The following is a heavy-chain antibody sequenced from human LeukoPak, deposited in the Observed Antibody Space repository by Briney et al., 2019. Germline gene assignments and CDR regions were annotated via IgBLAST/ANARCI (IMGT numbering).Heavy chain of an antibody. J-gene: IGHJ6*03. CDR1: GFTFSSYS. V-gene: IGHV3-21*04. CDR2: ISSSSSYI. CDR3: ARGASDHYYYMDV. Sequence: GGSLRLSCAASGFTFSSYSMNWVRQAPGKGLEWVSSISSSSSYIYYADSVKGRFTISRDNAKNSLYLQMNSLRAEDTAVYYCARGASDHYYYMDVWGKGTTVTISS.